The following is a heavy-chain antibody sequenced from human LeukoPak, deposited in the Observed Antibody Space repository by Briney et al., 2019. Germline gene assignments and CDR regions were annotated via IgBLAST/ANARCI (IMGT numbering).Heavy chain of an antibody. J-gene: IGHJ4*02. CDR2: INPNSGGT. V-gene: IGHV1-2*02. D-gene: IGHD4-17*01. Sequence: ASVKVSCKASGYTFTGYYMHWVRQAPGQGLEWMGWINPNSGGTNYAQKFQGRVTMTRDTSISTAYMELSRLRSDDTAVYYCARAGDYGHPQAPVIYYWGQGTLVTVSS. CDR3: ARAGDYGHPQAPVIYY. CDR1: GYTFTGYY.